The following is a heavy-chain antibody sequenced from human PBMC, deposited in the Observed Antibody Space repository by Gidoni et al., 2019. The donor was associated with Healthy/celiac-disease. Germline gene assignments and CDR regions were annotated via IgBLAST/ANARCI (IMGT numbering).Heavy chain of an antibody. D-gene: IGHD6-13*01. J-gene: IGHJ6*02. CDR2: ISAYNGTT. Sequence: QVQLVQSGAEVKKPGASVKVYCKASGYTFTSKGISWGRQAPGQGFEWMGWISAYNGTTNYAQKLQGRVTMTTDTSTSTAYMELRSLRSDDTAVYYCASDLDGSSSWLYYYYYGMDVWGQGTTVTVSS. V-gene: IGHV1-18*01. CDR1: GYTFTSKG. CDR3: ASDLDGSSSWLYYYYYGMDV.